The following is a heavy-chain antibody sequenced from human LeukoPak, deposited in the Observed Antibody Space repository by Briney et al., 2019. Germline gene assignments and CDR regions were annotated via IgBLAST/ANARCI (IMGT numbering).Heavy chain of an antibody. CDR1: GGSISSSSYY. V-gene: IGHV4-39*07. CDR2: IYYSGST. Sequence: SETLSLTCTVSGGSISSSSYYCGWIRQPPGKGLEWIGSIYYSGSTYYNPSLKSRVTISVDTSKNQFSLKLSSVTAADTAVYYCARDRVYYFDYWGQGTLVTVSS. J-gene: IGHJ4*02. CDR3: ARDRVYYFDY. D-gene: IGHD2-8*01.